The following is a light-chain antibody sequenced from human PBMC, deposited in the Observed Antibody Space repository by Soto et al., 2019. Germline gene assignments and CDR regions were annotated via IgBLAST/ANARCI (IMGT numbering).Light chain of an antibody. CDR1: SSDIGAYDY. Sequence: QSALTQPASLSGSPGQSITISCTGTSSDIGAYDYVSWFQQHPGKAPKLMISEVNNRPSGVSNRFSGSKSGNTAYLPISGLEVDEEAEYFCLSFKHTSCHVFGTGPQVIV. J-gene: IGLJ1*01. V-gene: IGLV2-14*01. CDR3: LSFKHTSCHV. CDR2: EVN.